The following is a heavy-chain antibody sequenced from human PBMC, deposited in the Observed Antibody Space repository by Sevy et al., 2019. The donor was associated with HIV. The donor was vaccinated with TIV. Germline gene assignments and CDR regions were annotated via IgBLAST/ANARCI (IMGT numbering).Heavy chain of an antibody. Sequence: GGSLRLSCTASGFTFSKFGMHWVRQVPGKGLEWVTFIRYDGSDKYYAASVKGRFTISRDDSKNTLYLQMDSLRPEDTAIYYCAKDLAGPGRRYFDYWGQGTLVTVSS. V-gene: IGHV3-30*02. CDR3: AKDLAGPGRRYFDY. D-gene: IGHD6-13*01. J-gene: IGHJ4*02. CDR1: GFTFSKFG. CDR2: IRYDGSDK.